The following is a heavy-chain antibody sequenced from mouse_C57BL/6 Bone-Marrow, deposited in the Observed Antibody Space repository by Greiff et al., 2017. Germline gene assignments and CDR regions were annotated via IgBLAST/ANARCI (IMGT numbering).Heavy chain of an antibody. CDR1: GFSLTSYA. Sequence: QVQLKESGPGLVAPSQSLSITCTVSGFSLTSYAISWVRQPPGKGLEWLGEICTGGGTNYNSAPKSRLSISKDNSKSQVFLKMNSLQTDDTARYYSARTGGNLYYYAMDYWGQGTSVTVSS. J-gene: IGHJ4*01. V-gene: IGHV2-9-1*01. CDR2: ICTGGGT. CDR3: ARTGGNLYYYAMDY. D-gene: IGHD1-1*02.